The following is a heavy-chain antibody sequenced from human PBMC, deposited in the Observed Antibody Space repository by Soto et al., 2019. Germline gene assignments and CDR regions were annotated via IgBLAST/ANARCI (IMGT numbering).Heavy chain of an antibody. J-gene: IGHJ6*02. CDR1: GYSFTSYW. D-gene: IGHD3-10*01. Sequence: GESLKISCKGSGYSFTSYWISWVRQMPGKGLEWMGRIDPSDSYTNYSPSFQGHVTISADKSISTAYLQWSSLKASDTAMYYCARHGGPASTYGSSPGMEVGGQGTTV. V-gene: IGHV5-10-1*01. CDR3: ARHGGPASTYGSSPGMEV. CDR2: IDPSDSYT.